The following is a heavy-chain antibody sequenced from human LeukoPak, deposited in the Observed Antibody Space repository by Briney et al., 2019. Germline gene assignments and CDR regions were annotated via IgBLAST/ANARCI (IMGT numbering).Heavy chain of an antibody. J-gene: IGHJ5*02. CDR1: GFTFTGYP. Sequence: GGSLRLSCAASGFTFTGYPMHWVRQPPGKGLEWVAFIRYDESNEYYADSVKGRFTISRDNSKNTLFLQMNSLRTEDTAVYYCAKDFYSGSSPWGQGTLVTVSS. V-gene: IGHV3-30*02. CDR2: IRYDESNE. CDR3: AKDFYSGSSP. D-gene: IGHD1-26*01.